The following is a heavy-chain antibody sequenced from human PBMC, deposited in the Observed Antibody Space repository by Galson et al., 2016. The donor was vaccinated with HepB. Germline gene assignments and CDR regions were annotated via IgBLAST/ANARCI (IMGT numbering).Heavy chain of an antibody. CDR3: ARALGY. V-gene: IGHV5-51*01. CDR2: IYPGNSDI. J-gene: IGHJ4*02. CDR1: GNIFTTYW. Sequence: QSGAEVKKPGESLKISCQAYGNIFTTYWIAWVRQMPGKGLEWMAIIYPGNSDIRYSPSFKGHVTISADKSISTAYLQWSSLKASDTAIYYCARALGYWGQGTPVTVSS.